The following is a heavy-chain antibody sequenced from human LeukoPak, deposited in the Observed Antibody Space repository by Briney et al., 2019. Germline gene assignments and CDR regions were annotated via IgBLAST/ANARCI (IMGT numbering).Heavy chain of an antibody. D-gene: IGHD3-10*01. J-gene: IGHJ4*02. V-gene: IGHV4-4*07. CDR3: ARDGLWFGELQFDY. CDR2: IYNSGST. Sequence: SETLSLTCTVSGGSLSSYYWSWIRQPAGKGLEWIGRIYNSGSTNYNPSLKSRVTMSVDTSKNQFSLKLSSVTAADTAVYYCARDGLWFGELQFDYWGQGTLVTVSS. CDR1: GGSLSSYY.